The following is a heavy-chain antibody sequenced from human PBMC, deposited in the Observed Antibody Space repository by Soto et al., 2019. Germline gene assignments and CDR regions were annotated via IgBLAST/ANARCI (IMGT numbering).Heavy chain of an antibody. CDR1: VYTFSRHS. J-gene: IGHJ4*02. Sequence: ASVQVSYQPSVYTFSRHSIQWGRQAPGPRLEWMGWITPFNGDTSYALKFQGRVTMTTDTSTSTVFMELRSLRFDDTAEDYVARVRVVVGATIDSWGQGTLVTGSP. V-gene: IGHV1-18*04. CDR3: ARVRVVVGATIDS. CDR2: ITPFNGDT. D-gene: IGHD2-15*01.